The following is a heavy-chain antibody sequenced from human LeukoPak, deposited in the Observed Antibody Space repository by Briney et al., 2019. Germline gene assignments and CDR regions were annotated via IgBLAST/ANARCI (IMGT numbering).Heavy chain of an antibody. CDR2: ISSSSTTI. Sequence: PGGSLRLSCAASGFTFTNAWMSWVRQAPGKGLDWISYISSSSTTIYYADSVKGRFIISRDNAKNSLYLQMNSLRDEDTAVYYCARATYYYDSSGYYYFAYWGQGTLVTVSS. J-gene: IGHJ4*02. CDR3: ARATYYYDSSGYYYFAY. CDR1: GFTFTNAW. D-gene: IGHD3-22*01. V-gene: IGHV3-48*02.